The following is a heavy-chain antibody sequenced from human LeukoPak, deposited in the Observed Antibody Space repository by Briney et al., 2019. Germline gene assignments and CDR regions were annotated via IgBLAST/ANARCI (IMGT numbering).Heavy chain of an antibody. J-gene: IGHJ3*02. CDR1: GFTFSSYW. Sequence: PGGSLRLSCAASGFTFSSYWMHWVRQAPGKGLVWVSRINSDGSSTSYADSVKGRFTISRDNAKNTLYLQMNSLRAEDTAVYYCARGSTYYYDSSGYYYSRIGAFDIWGQGTMVTVSS. CDR3: ARGSTYYYDSSGYYYSRIGAFDI. V-gene: IGHV3-74*01. D-gene: IGHD3-22*01. CDR2: INSDGSST.